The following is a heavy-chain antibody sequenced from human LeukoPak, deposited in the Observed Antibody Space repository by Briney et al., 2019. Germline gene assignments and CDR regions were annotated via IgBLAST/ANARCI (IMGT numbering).Heavy chain of an antibody. V-gene: IGHV3-23*01. CDR3: AKAELGVDTFFDY. CDR1: GFTFSDYA. D-gene: IGHD3-3*01. Sequence: HPGGSLRLSCAASGFTFSDYALGWVRQAPGRGLEWVATLSGRGAGTYYSDSVQGRFTISRDNSKRTLFLQMNSLRAEDTAFYYCAKAELGVDTFFDYWGQGTLVTVSS. J-gene: IGHJ4*02. CDR2: LSGRGAGT.